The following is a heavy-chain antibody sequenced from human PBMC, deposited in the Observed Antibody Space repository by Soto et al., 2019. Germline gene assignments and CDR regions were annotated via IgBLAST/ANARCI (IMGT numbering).Heavy chain of an antibody. Sequence: GGSLRLSCAASGFTFSNAWMSWVRQAPGKGLEWVGRIKSKTDGGNKDYAAPEKDRFTISRDDSKNTLYLQMNSLKTEDTAVYYCTQLGYCSGGSCYPYYYYYMDVWGKGTTVTVSS. D-gene: IGHD2-15*01. V-gene: IGHV3-15*01. J-gene: IGHJ6*03. CDR3: TQLGYCSGGSCYPYYYYYMDV. CDR2: IKSKTDGGNK. CDR1: GFTFSNAW.